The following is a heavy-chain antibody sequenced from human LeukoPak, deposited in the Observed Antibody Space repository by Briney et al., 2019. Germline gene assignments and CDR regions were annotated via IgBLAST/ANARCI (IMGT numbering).Heavy chain of an antibody. V-gene: IGHV3-74*01. CDR3: VSDLCGGDDQ. J-gene: IGHJ5*02. D-gene: IGHD3-3*01. CDR2: IYEDGKTI. Sequence: PGGSLRLSCAASGFTFNSYWMHWVRQAPGKGLVWVSHIYEDGKTIDYADSVKGRFTITRDNAKDTLYLQMSSLRDEDTAVYYCVSDLCGGDDQWGRGTLVTVSS. CDR1: GFTFNSYW.